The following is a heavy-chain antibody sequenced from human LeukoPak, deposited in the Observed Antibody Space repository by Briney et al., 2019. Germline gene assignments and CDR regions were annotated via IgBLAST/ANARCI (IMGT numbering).Heavy chain of an antibody. CDR3: ARAREGEYYDFWSGYYGFTCRRDYYYYYMDV. Sequence: GGSLRLSCAASGFTFSSYWMSWVRQAPGKGLEWVANIKQDGSEKYYVDSVKGRFTISRDNAKNSLYLQMNSLRAEDTAVYYCARAREGEYYDFWSGYYGFTCRRDYYYYYMDVWGKGTTVTVSS. J-gene: IGHJ6*03. V-gene: IGHV3-7*04. D-gene: IGHD3-3*01. CDR2: IKQDGSEK. CDR1: GFTFSSYW.